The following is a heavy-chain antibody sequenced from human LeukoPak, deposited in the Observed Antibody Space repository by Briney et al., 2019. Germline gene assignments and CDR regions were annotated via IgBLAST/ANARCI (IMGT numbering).Heavy chain of an antibody. J-gene: IGHJ4*02. D-gene: IGHD6-25*01. V-gene: IGHV3-30-3*01. CDR2: ISYDGSNK. CDR1: GFTFSSYA. Sequence: PGRSLRLSCAASGFTFSSYAMHWVRQAPGKGLEWVAVISYDGSNKYYADSVKGRFTISRDNSKNTLYLQMNSLRAEDTAVYYCARRLALDYWGQGILVTVSS. CDR3: ARRLALDY.